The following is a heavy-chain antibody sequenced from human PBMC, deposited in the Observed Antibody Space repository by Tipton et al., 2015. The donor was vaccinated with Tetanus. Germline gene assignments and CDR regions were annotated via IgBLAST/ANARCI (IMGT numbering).Heavy chain of an antibody. CDR2: IWSDGNTK. CDR1: GFTFSNTG. CDR3: ARDPVLGIGTH. V-gene: IGHV3-33*07. D-gene: IGHD1-26*01. J-gene: IGHJ4*02. Sequence: SLRLSCATSGFTFSNTGFFWVRQAPGKGLECVALIWSDGNTKYNVDSVKGRFTISRDSSTNTVYLQMNSLRVEDTAIYYCARDPVLGIGTHWGRGTLVTVSS.